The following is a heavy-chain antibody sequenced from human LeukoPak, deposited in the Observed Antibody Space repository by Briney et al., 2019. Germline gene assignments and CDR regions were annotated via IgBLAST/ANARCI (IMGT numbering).Heavy chain of an antibody. CDR1: GFTFSSYS. CDR3: ARDAGGSPRVLYYFDY. Sequence: PGGSLRLSCAASGFTFSSYSMNWVRQAPGKGLEWVSSISSSSSYIYYADSVKGRFTISRDNAKNSLYLQMNSLRAEDTAVYYCARDAGGSPRVLYYFDYWGQGTLVTVSS. D-gene: IGHD2-2*01. J-gene: IGHJ4*02. CDR2: ISSSSSYI. V-gene: IGHV3-21*01.